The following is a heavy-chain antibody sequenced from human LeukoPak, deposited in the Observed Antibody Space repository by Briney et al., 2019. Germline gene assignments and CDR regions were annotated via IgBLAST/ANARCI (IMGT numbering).Heavy chain of an antibody. D-gene: IGHD3-22*01. CDR2: IWYDGSNK. V-gene: IGHV3-33*01. J-gene: IGHJ4*02. CDR3: ARGFDDSSGYYRDY. Sequence: PGGSLRLSCAASGFTFSSYGKHWVRQAPGEGLEWVAVIWYDGSNKYYADSVKGRFTISRDNSKNTLYLQMNSLRAEDTAVYYCARGFDDSSGYYRDYWGEGTLVTVSS. CDR1: GFTFSSYG.